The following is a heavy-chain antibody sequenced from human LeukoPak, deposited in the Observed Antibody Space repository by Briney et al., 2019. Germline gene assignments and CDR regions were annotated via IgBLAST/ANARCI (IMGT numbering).Heavy chain of an antibody. CDR1: GYSFTSYG. CDR3: ARDLVSGQSIVVVPAAIH. CDR2: ISAYNGNT. Sequence: GASVKVSCKASGYSFTSYGISWVRQAPGQGLEWMGWISAYNGNTNYAQKLQGGVTMTTDTSTSTAYMELRSLRSDDTAVYYCARDLVSGQSIVVVPAAIHWGQGTLVTVSS. J-gene: IGHJ4*02. V-gene: IGHV1-18*01. D-gene: IGHD2-2*01.